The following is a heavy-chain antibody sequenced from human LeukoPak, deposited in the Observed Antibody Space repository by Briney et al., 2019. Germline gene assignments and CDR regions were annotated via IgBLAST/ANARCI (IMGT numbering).Heavy chain of an antibody. D-gene: IGHD5-24*01. CDR1: GFTFSSYN. CDR3: ARGEGASGYNLGYYFDY. Sequence: PGGSLRLSCAASGFTFSSYNMNWVRQAPGKGLEWVSDISSSGSTIYFADSVRGRFTISRDNAKNSLYLQMNSLRAEDTAVYYCARGEGASGYNLGYYFDYWGQGTLVTVSS. J-gene: IGHJ4*02. V-gene: IGHV3-48*04. CDR2: ISSSGSTI.